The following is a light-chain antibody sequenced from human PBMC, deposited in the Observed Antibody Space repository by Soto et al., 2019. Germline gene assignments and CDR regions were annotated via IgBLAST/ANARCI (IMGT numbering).Light chain of an antibody. CDR2: DAA. V-gene: IGKV3-11*01. Sequence: EIVLTQSPATLSVSPGDRATLSCRASQSVSRYLAWYQQKAGQAPRLVMYDAATRATGIPDRVSGSGSGTDFTLTISSLEPEDFAVYYCQQRGNWPLTFGQGTRLEIQ. J-gene: IGKJ5*01. CDR1: QSVSRY. CDR3: QQRGNWPLT.